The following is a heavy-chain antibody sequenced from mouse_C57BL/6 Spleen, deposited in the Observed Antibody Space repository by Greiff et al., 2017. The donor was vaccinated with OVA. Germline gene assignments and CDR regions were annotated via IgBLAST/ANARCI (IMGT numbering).Heavy chain of an antibody. D-gene: IGHD1-1*01. CDR1: GFTFSDYG. CDR3: ERGCGSSRYAMDD. Sequence: EVKLMESGGGLVKPGGSLKLSCAASGFTFSDYGMHWVRQAPEKGLEWVAYISSGSSTIYYADTVKGRFTISRDNAKNTLFLQMTSLRSEDTAMYYCERGCGSSRYAMDDWGKGTSVTVSS. J-gene: IGHJ4*01. V-gene: IGHV5-17*01. CDR2: ISSGSSTI.